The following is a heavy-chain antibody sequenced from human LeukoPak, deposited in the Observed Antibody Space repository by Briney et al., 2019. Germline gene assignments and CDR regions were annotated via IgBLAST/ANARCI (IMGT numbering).Heavy chain of an antibody. V-gene: IGHV4-59*01. Sequence: PSETLSLTCTVSGGSISSYYWSWIRQPPGKGLEWIGYIYYSGSTNYNPSLKSRVTISVDTSKNQFSLKLSSVTAADTAVYYCARYFYDSSGYPYDAFDIWGQGTMVTVSS. J-gene: IGHJ3*02. CDR1: GGSISSYY. D-gene: IGHD3-22*01. CDR2: IYYSGST. CDR3: ARYFYDSSGYPYDAFDI.